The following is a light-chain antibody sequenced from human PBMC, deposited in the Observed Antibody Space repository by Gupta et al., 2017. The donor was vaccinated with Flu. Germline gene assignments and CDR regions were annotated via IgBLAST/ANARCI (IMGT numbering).Light chain of an antibody. V-gene: IGLV8-61*02. J-gene: IGLJ3*02. Sequence: TVTLTCGLSSGSVSSSYYPSGYQQTPGQPPLTRSDNTSSRSAGAPECCSGYFGAKTAVLNITGHEADEEADYYCSQYVNTGSWVFGGGTKLTVL. CDR1: SGSVSSSYY. CDR2: NTS. CDR3: SQYVNTGSWV.